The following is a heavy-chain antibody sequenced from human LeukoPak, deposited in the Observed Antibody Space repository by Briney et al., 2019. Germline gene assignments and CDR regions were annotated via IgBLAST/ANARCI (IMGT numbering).Heavy chain of an antibody. Sequence: PSETLSLTCAVYGGSFSGYYWSWIRQLPGKGLEWIGEINHSGSTNYNPSLKSRVTISVDTSKNQFSLKLSSVTAADTAVYYCARGYYCSSTSCYDYWGQGTLVTVSS. CDR3: ARGYYCSSTSCYDY. CDR1: GGSFSGYY. CDR2: INHSGST. V-gene: IGHV4-34*01. J-gene: IGHJ4*02. D-gene: IGHD2-2*01.